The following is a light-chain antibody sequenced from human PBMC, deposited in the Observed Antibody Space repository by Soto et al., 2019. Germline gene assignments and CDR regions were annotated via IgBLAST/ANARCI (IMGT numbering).Light chain of an antibody. J-gene: IGKJ3*01. CDR3: QHYGTSAL. V-gene: IGKV3-20*01. Sequence: EIVLTQSPGTLSLSPGERATLSCRASQSVSDMYLAWYQQKPGQAPRLLIYASNRATGIPDRFSDSGSGTDFTLTISRLEPEDFAVYYCQHYGTSALFGPGTKVEIK. CDR1: QSVSDMY. CDR2: AS.